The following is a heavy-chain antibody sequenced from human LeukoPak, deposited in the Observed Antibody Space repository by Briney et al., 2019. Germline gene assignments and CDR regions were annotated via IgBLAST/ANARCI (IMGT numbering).Heavy chain of an antibody. CDR1: GGSFSGYY. Sequence: PSETLSLTCAVYGGSFSGYYRSWIRQPPGKGLEWIGEINLGGSTNYNPSLKSRVTISVDTSKNQFSLKLSSVTAADTAVYYCARRSPGDWFDPWGQGTLVTVSS. CDR3: ARRSPGDWFDP. CDR2: INLGGST. J-gene: IGHJ5*02. V-gene: IGHV4-34*01.